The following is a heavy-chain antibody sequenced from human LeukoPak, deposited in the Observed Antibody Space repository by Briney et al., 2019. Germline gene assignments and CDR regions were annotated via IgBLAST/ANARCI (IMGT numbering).Heavy chain of an antibody. CDR1: GDSITTTNYY. D-gene: IGHD5-18*01. J-gene: IGHJ4*02. Sequence: PSETLSLTCTVSGDSITTTNYYWGWIRQPPGKGLEWIGNIFYSGSTYYSPSLKSRVTISVDTSKNQFSLKLSSVTAADTAVYYCARGRLRSYGLSGYFDYWGQGTLVTVSS. V-gene: IGHV4-39*07. CDR3: ARGRLRSYGLSGYFDY. CDR2: IFYSGST.